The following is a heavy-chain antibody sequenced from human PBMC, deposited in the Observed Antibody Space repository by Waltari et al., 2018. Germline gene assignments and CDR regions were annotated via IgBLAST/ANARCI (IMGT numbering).Heavy chain of an antibody. V-gene: IGHV3-7*03. D-gene: IGHD3-16*01. CDR2: IKQDGTEQ. CDR3: ARGGGDGQVHH. CDR1: GFTFSHFW. Sequence: DVQLTASGGGLVQPGGSLRLSWAGSGFTFSHFWMPWLRQVPGKGLEWVANIKQDGTEQYFVDSFKGRFTISRDNAKRSLYLQMNNLRVDDTAMYYCARGGGDGQVHHWGQGTLVTVSS. J-gene: IGHJ4*02.